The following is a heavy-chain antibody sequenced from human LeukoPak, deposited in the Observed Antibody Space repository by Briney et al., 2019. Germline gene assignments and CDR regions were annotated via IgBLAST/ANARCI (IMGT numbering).Heavy chain of an antibody. CDR2: SGDSDGST. CDR1: GFTFSGSG. CDR3: AKGGCRGTCNPLAY. V-gene: IGHV3-23*01. Sequence: PGGSLRLSCAASGFTFSGSGMNWVRQAPGKGLEWISSSGDSDGSTYYADSLKGRFTISRDNSKNTLYLQMNNLRAEDTAVYYCAKGGCRGTCNPLAYWGQGALVTVSP. D-gene: IGHD2-15*01. J-gene: IGHJ4*02.